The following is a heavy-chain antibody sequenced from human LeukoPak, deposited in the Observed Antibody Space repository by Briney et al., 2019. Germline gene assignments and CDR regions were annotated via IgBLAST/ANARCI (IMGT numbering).Heavy chain of an antibody. D-gene: IGHD2/OR15-2a*01. Sequence: GGSLRLPCAASGFTFDDYAMHWVRQAPGKGLEWVSGISWNSGSIGYADSVKGRFTISRDNAKNSLYLQMNSLRAEDTALYYCAKDNYYLYYYYYMDVWGKGTTVTISS. CDR1: GFTFDDYA. J-gene: IGHJ6*03. V-gene: IGHV3-9*01. CDR2: ISWNSGSI. CDR3: AKDNYYLYYYYYMDV.